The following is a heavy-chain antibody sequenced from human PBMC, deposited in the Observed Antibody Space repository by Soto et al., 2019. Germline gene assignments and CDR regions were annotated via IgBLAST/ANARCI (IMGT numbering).Heavy chain of an antibody. J-gene: IGHJ6*03. CDR1: GYTFTSYE. CDR3: ARREIVATIGTEYYYMDV. CDR2: MNPNSGNT. Sequence: ASVKVSCKSSGYTFTSYEINWVRQATGQGLEWMGWMNPNSGNTGYAQKFQGRVTMTRNTSISTAYMELSSLRSEDTAVYYCARREIVATIGTEYYYMDVWGKGTTVTVSS. D-gene: IGHD5-12*01. V-gene: IGHV1-8*01.